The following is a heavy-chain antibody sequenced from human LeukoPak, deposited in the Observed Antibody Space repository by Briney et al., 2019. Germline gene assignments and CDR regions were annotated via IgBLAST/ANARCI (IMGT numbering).Heavy chain of an antibody. D-gene: IGHD6-19*01. V-gene: IGHV4-39*01. Sequence: PSETPSLTCTVSGGSISSYYWSWIRQSPGKGLEWIGSIYYSGSTYYNPSLKSRVTISVDTSKNQFSLKLSSVTAADTAVYYCARPMYSSGWYNWFDPWGQGTLVTVSS. CDR2: IYYSGST. J-gene: IGHJ5*02. CDR3: ARPMYSSGWYNWFDP. CDR1: GGSISSYY.